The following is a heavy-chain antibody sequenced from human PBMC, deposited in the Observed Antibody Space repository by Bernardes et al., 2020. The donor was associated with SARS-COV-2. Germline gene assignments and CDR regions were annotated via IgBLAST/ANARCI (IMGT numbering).Heavy chain of an antibody. CDR3: ARGREGVVVGDTPRGNYFDY. V-gene: IGHV4-34*01. D-gene: IGHD2-15*01. J-gene: IGHJ4*02. CDR2: INHRGST. Sequence: SETLSLTCAVYAGSFSGYYWSWIRQPPGKGLEWIGEINHRGSTNYNPSLKSPLPISIATSKNEFSLKLSFVTAADTAVYYCARGREGVVVGDTPRGNYFDYWGQGSRVTVSS. CDR1: AGSFSGYY.